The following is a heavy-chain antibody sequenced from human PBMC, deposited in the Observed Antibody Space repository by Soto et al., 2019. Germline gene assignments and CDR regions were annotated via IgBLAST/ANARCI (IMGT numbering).Heavy chain of an antibody. CDR1: GGTFSSYA. Sequence: QVQLVQSGAEVKKPGSSVKVSCKASGGTFSSYAISWVRQAPGQGLEWMGGIIPIFGTANYAQKFQCRVTITADESTSTAYMELRSLRSEDTAVYYCARSYTVVVMGAFDIWGQGTMVTVSS. D-gene: IGHD3-22*01. J-gene: IGHJ3*02. CDR3: ARSYTVVVMGAFDI. CDR2: IIPIFGTA. V-gene: IGHV1-69*01.